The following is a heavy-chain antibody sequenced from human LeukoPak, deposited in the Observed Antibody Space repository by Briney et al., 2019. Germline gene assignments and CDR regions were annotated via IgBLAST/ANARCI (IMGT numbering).Heavy chain of an antibody. CDR1: GYTFTSYG. V-gene: IGHV1-69*05. Sequence: SVNVSCKASGYTFTSYGISWVRQAPGQELDWMGRIIPIFGTENYPQKFQGRVTIITDESTSTAYMELSSLRSEDTAVYYCASDNYDSSGYYYAFDIWGQGTMVTVSS. CDR2: IIPIFGTE. CDR3: ASDNYDSSGYYYAFDI. D-gene: IGHD3-22*01. J-gene: IGHJ3*02.